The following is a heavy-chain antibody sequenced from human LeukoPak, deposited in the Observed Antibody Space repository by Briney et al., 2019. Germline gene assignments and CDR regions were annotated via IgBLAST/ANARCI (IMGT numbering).Heavy chain of an antibody. D-gene: IGHD2-15*01. CDR3: ATFPRYCSGGSCRLDPFDY. J-gene: IGHJ4*02. Sequence: GASVKVSCKVSGYTLTELSMHWVRQAPGKGLEWMGGFDPEDGETIYAQKFQGRVTMTEDTSTDTAYMELSSLRSEDTAMYYCATFPRYCSGGSCRLDPFDYWGQGTLVTVSS. CDR2: FDPEDGET. CDR1: GYTLTELS. V-gene: IGHV1-24*01.